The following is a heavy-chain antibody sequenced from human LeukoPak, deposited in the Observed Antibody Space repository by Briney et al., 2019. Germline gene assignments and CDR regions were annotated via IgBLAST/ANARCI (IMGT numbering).Heavy chain of an antibody. J-gene: IGHJ4*02. D-gene: IGHD2-2*01. V-gene: IGHV3-21*01. CDR1: GFTFSSYS. CDR2: ISGRGTYI. Sequence: GGSLRLSCAVSGFTFSSYSMNWVRQAPGKGLEWVASISGRGTYIYYADSVKGRFTISRDNAKNSLYLQMNSLRAEDTAVYYCANHLACGSTSCPPFDSWGQGTLVTVSS. CDR3: ANHLACGSTSCPPFDS.